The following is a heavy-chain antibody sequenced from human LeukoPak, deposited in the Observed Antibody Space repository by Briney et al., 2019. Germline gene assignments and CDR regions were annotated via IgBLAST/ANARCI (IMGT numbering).Heavy chain of an antibody. Sequence: GGSLRLSCAASGFTFNIYGMHWVRQAPGKGLEWVSAISGSGGSTYYADSVKGRFAISRDNSKNTLYLQMNSLRAEDTAVYYCAKGETLLWFGELLSTFDYWGQGTLVTVSS. CDR3: AKGETLLWFGELLSTFDY. D-gene: IGHD3-10*01. V-gene: IGHV3-23*01. J-gene: IGHJ4*02. CDR1: GFTFNIYG. CDR2: ISGSGGST.